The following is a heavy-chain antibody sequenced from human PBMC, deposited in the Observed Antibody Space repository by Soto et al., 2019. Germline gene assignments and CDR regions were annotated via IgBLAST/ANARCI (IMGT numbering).Heavy chain of an antibody. Sequence: EVQLLESGGGLVQPGGSLRLSCAASGFTFSSYAMRWVRQAPVKGLEWVSAISGSGGSTYYADSVKGRFTISRDNSKNTVYLQMLGLIAADTAVYYCGRRGSGSYYDYWGQGTLVTVSS. CDR2: ISGSGGST. D-gene: IGHD1-26*01. V-gene: IGHV3-23*01. J-gene: IGHJ4*02. CDR1: GFTFSSYA. CDR3: GRRGSGSYYDY.